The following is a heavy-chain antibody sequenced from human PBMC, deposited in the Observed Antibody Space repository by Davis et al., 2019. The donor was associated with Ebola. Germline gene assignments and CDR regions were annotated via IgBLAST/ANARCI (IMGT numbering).Heavy chain of an antibody. CDR1: GYTFTDYY. J-gene: IGHJ4*02. V-gene: IGHV1-2*06. CDR3: AKKPGGVVVAATPAFDY. Sequence: AASVKVSCKASGYTFTDYYMHWVRQAPGQGLEWMGRINPNSGGTNYAQKFQGRVTMTRDTSISTAYMELSRLRSEDTAVYYCAKKPGGVVVAATPAFDYWGQGTLVTVSS. D-gene: IGHD2-15*01. CDR2: INPNSGGT.